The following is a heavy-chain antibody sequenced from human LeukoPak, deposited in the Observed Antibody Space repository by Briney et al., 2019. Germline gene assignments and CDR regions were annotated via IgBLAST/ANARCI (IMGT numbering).Heavy chain of an antibody. V-gene: IGHV3-30*18. CDR3: AKADLPAYFWSGYTY. J-gene: IGHJ4*02. D-gene: IGHD3-3*01. CDR2: ISYDGSNK. CDR1: GFTFSSYG. Sequence: GGSLRLSCAASGFTFSSYGMHWVRQAPGKGLEWVAVISYDGSNKYYAESVKGRFTISRDNSKNTLYLQMNSLRAEDTAVYYCAKADLPAYFWSGYTYWGQGTLVTVSS.